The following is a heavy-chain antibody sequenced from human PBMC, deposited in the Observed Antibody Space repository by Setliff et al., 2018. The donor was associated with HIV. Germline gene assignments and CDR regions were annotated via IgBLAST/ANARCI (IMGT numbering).Heavy chain of an antibody. CDR1: GGSISGYN. CDR3: ARSPSYRSSWEYYFDY. CDR2: IYTSRGT. J-gene: IGHJ4*02. D-gene: IGHD6-13*01. V-gene: IGHV4-4*09. Sequence: KPSETLSLTCTVSGGSISGYNWNWLRQTPGKGLEWIGYIYTSRGTNYNHSLRTRVIISVDTSNQFSLKLSSVTAADAAVYYCARSPSYRSSWEYYFDYWGQGILVTVSS.